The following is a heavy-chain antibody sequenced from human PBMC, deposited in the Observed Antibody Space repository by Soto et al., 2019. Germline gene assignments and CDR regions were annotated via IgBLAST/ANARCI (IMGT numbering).Heavy chain of an antibody. CDR1: GYTFTSYY. CDR3: SITMIVVVNRGYYGMDV. Sequence: ASVKVSCKASGYTFTSYYMHWVRQAPGQGLEWMGIINPSGGSTSYAQKFQGRVTMTRDTSTSTVYMGLSSLRSEDTAVYYCSITMIVVVNRGYYGMDVWGQGTTVTVSS. CDR2: INPSGGST. J-gene: IGHJ6*02. V-gene: IGHV1-46*01. D-gene: IGHD3-22*01.